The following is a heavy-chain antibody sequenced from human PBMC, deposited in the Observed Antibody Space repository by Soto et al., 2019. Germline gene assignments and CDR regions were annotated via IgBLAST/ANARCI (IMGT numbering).Heavy chain of an antibody. CDR1: EFTFSSYA. D-gene: IGHD6-13*01. CDR2: IWSDGSNK. Sequence: GGSLRLSCAASEFTFSSYAMHWVRQAPGKGLEWVAVIWSDGSNKYYVDSVKGRFTVSRDNSKNTLNLQMDSLRAEDTAVYYCARGRPAAGTSSYYGLDVWGQGTTVTVSS. V-gene: IGHV3-33*01. CDR3: ARGRPAAGTSSYYGLDV. J-gene: IGHJ6*02.